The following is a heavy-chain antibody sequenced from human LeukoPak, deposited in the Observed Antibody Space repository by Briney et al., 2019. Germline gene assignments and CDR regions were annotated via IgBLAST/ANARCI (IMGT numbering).Heavy chain of an antibody. Sequence: PSETLSLTCTVSGGSISSSSYYWGWIRQPPGKGLEWIGSIYYSGSTYYNPSLKSRVTISVDTSKNQFSLKLSSVTAADTAVYYCAPRVEQLGDFDPWGQGTLVTVSS. D-gene: IGHD6-6*01. CDR1: GGSISSSSYY. CDR3: APRVEQLGDFDP. V-gene: IGHV4-39*07. J-gene: IGHJ5*02. CDR2: IYYSGST.